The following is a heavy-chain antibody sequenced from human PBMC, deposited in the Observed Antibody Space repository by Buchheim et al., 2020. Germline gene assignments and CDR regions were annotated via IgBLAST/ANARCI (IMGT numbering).Heavy chain of an antibody. CDR2: IWYDGSNK. J-gene: IGHJ4*02. Sequence: QVQLVESGGGVVQPGRSLRLSCAASGFTFSSYGMHWVRQAPGKGLEWVAVIWYDGSNKYYADSVKGRFTISRDNSTNTLYLQMNSLRAEDTAVYYCARDRGAYGDGGGIDYWGQGTL. CDR1: GFTFSSYG. D-gene: IGHD4-17*01. V-gene: IGHV3-33*01. CDR3: ARDRGAYGDGGGIDY.